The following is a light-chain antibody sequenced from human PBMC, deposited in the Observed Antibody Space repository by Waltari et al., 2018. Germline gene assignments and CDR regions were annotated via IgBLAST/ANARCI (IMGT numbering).Light chain of an antibody. J-gene: IGLJ6*01. CDR3: ASWDGSLTVNV. V-gene: IGLV1-44*01. CDR1: HSNIGSHP. Sequence: QSILTQPPSVSGAPGQRVSISCSGSHSNIGSHPVTWYQHPPGAAPRLLIFVNDERASGVPERFSASKSGTSASLAISDLEFDDEADYYCASWDGSLTVNVFGSGTKVTVL. CDR2: VND.